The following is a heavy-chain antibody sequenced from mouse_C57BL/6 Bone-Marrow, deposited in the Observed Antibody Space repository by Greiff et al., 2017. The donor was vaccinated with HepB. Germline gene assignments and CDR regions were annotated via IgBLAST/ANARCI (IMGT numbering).Heavy chain of an antibody. D-gene: IGHD1-1*01. CDR2: ISNGGGST. J-gene: IGHJ2*01. CDR3: ARQGVVAHDY. V-gene: IGHV5-12*01. Sequence: EVKLVESGGGLVQPGGSLKLSCAASGFTFSDYYMYWVRQTPEKRLEWVAYISNGGGSTYYPDTVKGRFTISRDNAKNTLYLQMSRLKSEDTAMYYCARQGVVAHDYWGQGTTLTVSS. CDR1: GFTFSDYY.